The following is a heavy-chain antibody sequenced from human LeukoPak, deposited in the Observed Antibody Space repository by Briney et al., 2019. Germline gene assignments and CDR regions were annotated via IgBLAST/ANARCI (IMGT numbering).Heavy chain of an antibody. Sequence: SETLSLTCTVSGGSISSSSYYWGWIRQPPGKGLEWIGSIYCSGSTYYNPSLKSRVTISVDTSKNQFSLKLSSVTAADTAVYYCARAWIQLWLRGWFDPWGQGTLVTVSS. CDR2: IYCSGST. D-gene: IGHD5-18*01. CDR3: ARAWIQLWLRGWFDP. J-gene: IGHJ5*02. CDR1: GGSISSSSYY. V-gene: IGHV4-39*01.